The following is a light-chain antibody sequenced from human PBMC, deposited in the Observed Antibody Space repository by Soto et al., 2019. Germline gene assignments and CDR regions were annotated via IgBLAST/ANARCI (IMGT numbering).Light chain of an antibody. CDR3: QSYDSSLSV. CDR2: GNS. V-gene: IGLV1-40*01. J-gene: IGLJ1*01. Sequence: QSALTQPPSVSGAPGQRVTISCTGSSSNIGAGYDVHWYQQLPGTAPKLLIYGNSNRPSGVPDRFSGSKSGTSASLAITGLHAEDEADYYCQSYDSSLSVFGTGTKVTVL. CDR1: SSNIGAGYD.